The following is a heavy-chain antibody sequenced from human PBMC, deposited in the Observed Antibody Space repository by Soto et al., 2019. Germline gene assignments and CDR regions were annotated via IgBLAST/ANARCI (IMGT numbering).Heavy chain of an antibody. CDR2: ISYDGSNK. J-gene: IGHJ6*02. CDR3: AKERGGLSSSWYGSGMDV. D-gene: IGHD6-13*01. CDR1: GFTFSSYG. V-gene: IGHV3-30*18. Sequence: QVQLVESGGGVVQPGRSLRLSCAASGFTFSSYGMHWVRQAPGKGLEWVAVISYDGSNKYYADSVKGRFTTSRDNSKNTLYLQMNSLRAEDTAVYYCAKERGGLSSSWYGSGMDVWGQGTTVTVSS.